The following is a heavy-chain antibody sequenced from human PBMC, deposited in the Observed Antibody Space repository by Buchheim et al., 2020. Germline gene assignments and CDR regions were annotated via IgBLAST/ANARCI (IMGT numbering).Heavy chain of an antibody. V-gene: IGHV3-48*03. CDR3: ATDPHYPSGSY. CDR2: ISVSGGRT. Sequence: EVFLVESGGHLVQPGGSLRLSCAASGFPFGGYEMNWVRQAPGKGLECIAYISVSGGRTYYVDSVRGRLTISRDNAKNSLYLQMSSLRVEDTAVYYCATDPHYPSGSYWGRGTL. D-gene: IGHD3-10*01. J-gene: IGHJ1*01. CDR1: GFPFGGYE.